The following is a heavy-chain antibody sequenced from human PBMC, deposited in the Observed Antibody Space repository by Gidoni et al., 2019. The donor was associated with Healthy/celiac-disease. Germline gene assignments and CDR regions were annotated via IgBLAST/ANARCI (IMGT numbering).Heavy chain of an antibody. V-gene: IGHV4-59*01. J-gene: IGHJ4*02. D-gene: IGHD6-13*01. CDR3: ARSGIAAAGTRFGVDY. CDR1: GGSISRYY. Sequence: QVQLQESGPGLVKPSETLSLTCTVSGGSISRYYWSWIRQPPGKGLEWIGYIYYSGSTNYNPSLKSRVTISVDTSKNQFSLKLSSVTAADTAVYYCARSGIAAAGTRFGVDYWGQGTLVTVSS. CDR2: IYYSGST.